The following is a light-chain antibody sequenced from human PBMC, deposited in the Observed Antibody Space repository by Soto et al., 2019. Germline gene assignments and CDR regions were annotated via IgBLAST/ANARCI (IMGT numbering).Light chain of an antibody. CDR1: QSVSSSY. V-gene: IGKV3-20*01. Sequence: EIVLTQSPGTLSLSPGERATLSCRASQSVSSSYLAWYQQKPGQAPRLLIYGASSRATGIPDRFSGSGSGTEFTLTISRLAPEDFAVYYCQQYGSSPLFTFGPGTKVDIK. CDR2: GAS. J-gene: IGKJ3*01. CDR3: QQYGSSPLFT.